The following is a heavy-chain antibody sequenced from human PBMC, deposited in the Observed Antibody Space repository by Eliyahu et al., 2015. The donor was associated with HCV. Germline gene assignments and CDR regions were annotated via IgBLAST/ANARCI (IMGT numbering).Heavy chain of an antibody. CDR1: GFIFSNFG. CDR3: GRGNRGRIIIDF. V-gene: IGHV3-33*01. CDR2: IWYDGTNK. D-gene: IGHD1-14*01. Sequence: QVQLVESGGGVVQPGRSLRLSCAPSGFIFSNFGMHWVRQVPGKGLEWVGVIWYDGTNKYYADSVKGRFTISRDNSKNTLYLQMNGLRAEDTAVYYCGRGNRGRIIIDFWGQGTLVTVSS. J-gene: IGHJ4*02.